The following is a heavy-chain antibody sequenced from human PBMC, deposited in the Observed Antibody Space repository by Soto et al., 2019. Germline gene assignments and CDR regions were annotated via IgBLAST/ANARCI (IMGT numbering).Heavy chain of an antibody. D-gene: IGHD2-15*01. CDR1: GGSMSIGGDD. CDR2: IYYSGST. J-gene: IGHJ6*02. Sequence: PSETLSLTCTVSGGSMSIGGDDWSWIRQHPGKGLEWIGYIYYSGSTYYNPSLKSRVTISVDTSKNQFSLKLSSVTAADTAVYYCARDIVVGGYYYYGMDVWGQGTTVTVSS. V-gene: IGHV4-31*03. CDR3: ARDIVVGGYYYYGMDV.